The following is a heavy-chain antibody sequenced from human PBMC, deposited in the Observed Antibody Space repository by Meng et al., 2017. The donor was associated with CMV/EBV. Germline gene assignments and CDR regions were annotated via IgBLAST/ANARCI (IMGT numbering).Heavy chain of an antibody. CDR2: ISSSSSYI. J-gene: IGHJ6*02. CDR1: GFTFSSYS. V-gene: IGHV3-21*01. D-gene: IGHD2-2*01. CDR3: ARDQDIVVVPAAINFYYYYGMDV. Sequence: GESLKISCAASGFTFSSYSMNWVRQAPGKGLEWVSSISSSSSYIYYADSVKGRFTISRDNAKNSPYLQMNSLRAEDTAVYYCARDQDIVVVPAAINFYYYYGMDVWGQGTTVTVSS.